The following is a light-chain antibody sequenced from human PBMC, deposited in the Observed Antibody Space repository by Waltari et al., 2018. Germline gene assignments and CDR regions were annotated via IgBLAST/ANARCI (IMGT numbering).Light chain of an antibody. CDR3: QSSDSSLRAV. V-gene: IGLV1-40*01. CDR1: SSKIGAGYD. CDR2: GTT. J-gene: IGLJ2*01. Sequence: QSVLTQPPSVSGAPGQRISISCTGNSSKIGAGYDVHWYQQLTGAAPKLLIYGTTNRPSGVPDRFSGSKSCSSASRAITGLRPEDEADYYCQSSDSSLRAVFGGGTKVTVL.